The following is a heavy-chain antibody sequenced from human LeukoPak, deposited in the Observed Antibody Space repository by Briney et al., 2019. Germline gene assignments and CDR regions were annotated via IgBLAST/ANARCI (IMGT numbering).Heavy chain of an antibody. D-gene: IGHD2-15*01. CDR2: IYYSGST. CDR1: GGSIRSYY. CDR3: ARGYCSGGSCYEVYYFDY. J-gene: IGHJ4*02. V-gene: IGHV4-59*08. Sequence: SETLSLTCTVSGGSIRSYYWSWIRQPPGKGLEWIGYIYYSGSTNYNPSLKSRVTISVDTSKNQFSLKLSSVTAADTAVYYCARGYCSGGSCYEVYYFDYWGQGTLVTVSS.